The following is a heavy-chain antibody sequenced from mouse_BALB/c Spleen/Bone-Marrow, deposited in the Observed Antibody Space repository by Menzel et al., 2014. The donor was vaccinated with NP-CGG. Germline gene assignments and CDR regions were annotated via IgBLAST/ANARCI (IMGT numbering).Heavy chain of an antibody. V-gene: IGHV5-6-3*01. CDR1: GFTFSSYG. CDR2: INSNGGST. Sequence: VQLKESGGGLVQPGGSLKLSCAASGFTFSSYGMSWVRQNPDKRLELVASINSNGGSTYYPDSVKGRFTISRDNAKNTLSLQMSSLKSEDTAMYYCARGNYGNYVDYFDYWGQGTTLTVSS. D-gene: IGHD2-1*01. J-gene: IGHJ2*01. CDR3: ARGNYGNYVDYFDY.